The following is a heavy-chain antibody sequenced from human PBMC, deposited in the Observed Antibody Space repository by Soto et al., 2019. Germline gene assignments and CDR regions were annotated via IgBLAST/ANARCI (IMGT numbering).Heavy chain of an antibody. Sequence: PGGSLRLSCAASGFTFSNNGMHWVCQTPGKGLEWVAFMSYDGSDTFYADSVKGRFTISRDNSKNTLFLHMSNLRAKDPAMYYCTIVRVADSALDHWGQGILVTVSS. CDR1: GFTFSNNG. CDR3: TIVRVADSALDH. J-gene: IGHJ4*02. CDR2: MSYDGSDT. D-gene: IGHD3-10*02. V-gene: IGHV3-30*02.